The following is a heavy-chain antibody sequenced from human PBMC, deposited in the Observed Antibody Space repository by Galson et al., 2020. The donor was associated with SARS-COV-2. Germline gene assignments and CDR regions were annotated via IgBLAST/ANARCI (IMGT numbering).Heavy chain of an antibody. Sequence: SVKVSCKASGGTFSSYAISWVRQAPGQGLEWMGGIIPILGIANYAQKFQGRVTITADKSTSTAYMELSSLRSEDTAVYYCASLTTPQGSYYYYYMDVWGKGTTVTVSS. CDR3: ASLTTPQGSYYYYYMDV. J-gene: IGHJ6*03. D-gene: IGHD4-4*01. CDR1: GGTFSSYA. V-gene: IGHV1-69*10. CDR2: IIPILGIA.